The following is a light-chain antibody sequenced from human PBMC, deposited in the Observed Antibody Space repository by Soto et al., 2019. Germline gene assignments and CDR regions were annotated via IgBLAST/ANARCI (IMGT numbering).Light chain of an antibody. J-gene: IGKJ2*01. CDR3: QQYDNLPSYT. V-gene: IGKV1-33*01. CDR2: DAS. Sequence: DIQMTQSPSSLSASVGDRVTITCQASQDISNYLNWYQQKPGKATKLLIYDASNLETGVPSRLRGSGSGTHFTFTISSLQPEDIATYYCQQYDNLPSYTFGQGTKLEIK. CDR1: QDISNY.